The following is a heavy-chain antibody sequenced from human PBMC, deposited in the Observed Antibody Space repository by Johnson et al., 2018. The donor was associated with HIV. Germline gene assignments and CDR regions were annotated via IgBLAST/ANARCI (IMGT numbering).Heavy chain of an antibody. D-gene: IGHD1-26*01. J-gene: IGHJ3*02. CDR1: GLSVSSYY. CDR3: ARDRGWELLLGAFHI. V-gene: IGHV3-66*03. CDR2: LSSGGDT. Sequence: VQLVESGGGLIQPGGSLRLSCAASGLSVSSYYMSWVRQAPGKGLEWVSVLSSGGDTYYTDSVKGRFTISRDNSKNTLYLQMNSLRAEDTAVYYCARDRGWELLLGAFHIWGQGTMVTVSS.